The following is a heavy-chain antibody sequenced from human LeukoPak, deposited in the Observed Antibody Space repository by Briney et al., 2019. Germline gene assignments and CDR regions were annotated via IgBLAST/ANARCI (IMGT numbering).Heavy chain of an antibody. CDR1: GFTFSSYG. D-gene: IGHD1-26*01. CDR2: ISSNGGTT. Sequence: GGSLRLSCAASGFTFSSYGMHWVRQAPGKGPEFVSAISSNGGTTYYADSVKGRFTISRDNSKNTLYLQMSSLRTEDTAVYFCVSFRELDYCGRGILVTVSS. J-gene: IGHJ4*02. V-gene: IGHV3-64D*06. CDR3: VSFRELDY.